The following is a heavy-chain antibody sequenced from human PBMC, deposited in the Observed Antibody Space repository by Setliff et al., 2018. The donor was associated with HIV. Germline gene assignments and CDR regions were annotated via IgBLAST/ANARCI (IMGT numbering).Heavy chain of an antibody. CDR2: VIHTGST. CDR1: GGSISSNNW. D-gene: IGHD1-1*01. V-gene: IGHV4-4*02. CDR3: ARGRMWHDNHYYYMDV. Sequence: NPSETLSLTCAVSGGSISSNNWWNWVRQAPGKGLEWIGEVIHTGSTDYNPSLKSRVTISLDKSKNHFSLNLRSVTAADTAVYYCARGRMWHDNHYYYMDVWGKGTTVTVSS. J-gene: IGHJ6*03.